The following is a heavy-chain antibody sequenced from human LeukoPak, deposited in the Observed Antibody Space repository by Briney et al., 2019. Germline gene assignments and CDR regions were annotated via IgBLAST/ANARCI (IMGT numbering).Heavy chain of an antibody. CDR2: IYYTGTT. D-gene: IGHD2-15*01. V-gene: IGHV4-59*08. CDR3: ARHISGGATLD. Sequence: SETLSLTCTVSGGSISNYYCSWIRQPPGKGLEWIGYIYYTGTTYYNPSLKSRVTISVDASKNQFSLRLSSMTAADTAVYYCARHISGGATLDWGQGTLVTVSS. J-gene: IGHJ4*02. CDR1: GGSISNYY.